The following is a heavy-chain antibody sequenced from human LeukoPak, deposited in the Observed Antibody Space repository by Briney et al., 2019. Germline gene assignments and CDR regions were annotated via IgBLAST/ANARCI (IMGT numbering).Heavy chain of an antibody. CDR2: IYPGDSDT. Sequence: AGESLKISCKGPGYSFTSYWIGWVRQMPGKGLEWMGIIYPGDSDTRYSPSFQGQVTISADKSISTAYLQWSSLKASDTAMYYCARFRLSMVRGVILYYYYMDVWGKGTTVTVSS. J-gene: IGHJ6*03. D-gene: IGHD3-10*01. CDR1: GYSFTSYW. CDR3: ARFRLSMVRGVILYYYYMDV. V-gene: IGHV5-51*01.